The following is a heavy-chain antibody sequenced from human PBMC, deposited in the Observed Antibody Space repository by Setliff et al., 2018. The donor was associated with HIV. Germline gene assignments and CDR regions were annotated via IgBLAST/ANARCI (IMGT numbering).Heavy chain of an antibody. CDR2: INPDGSAK. D-gene: IGHD5-12*01. V-gene: IGHV3-7*01. J-gene: IGHJ4*02. CDR1: GFTFGTSW. CDR3: TRDWAYDAFDY. Sequence: PGGSLRLSCVASGFTFGTSWMAWVRQAPGKALEWVGNINPDGSAKNYVDSVRGRFTFSRDNAENSLYLQMNSLRVEDTVVYYCTRDWAYDAFDYWGQGTLVTVSS.